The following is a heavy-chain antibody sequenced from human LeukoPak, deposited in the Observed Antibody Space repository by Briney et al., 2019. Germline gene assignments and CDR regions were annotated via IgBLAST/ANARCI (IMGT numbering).Heavy chain of an antibody. CDR1: GGTFSSYA. CDR2: IIPIVGTA. J-gene: IGHJ6*02. D-gene: IGHD6-13*01. V-gene: IGHV1-69*13. Sequence: SVKVSCKASGGTFSSYAISWVRQAPGQGLEWMGGIIPIVGTANYAQKVQGRVTITADESMSTVYMELSSLRSEDTAVYYCARLPLRRTAVGYYGMDVWGQGTTVTVSS. CDR3: ARLPLRRTAVGYYGMDV.